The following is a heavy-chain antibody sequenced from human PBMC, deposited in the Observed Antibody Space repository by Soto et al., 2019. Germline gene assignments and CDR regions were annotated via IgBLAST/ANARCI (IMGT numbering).Heavy chain of an antibody. CDR2: MNPNSGNT. CDR1: GYTFTSYD. Sequence: QVQLVQSGAEVKKPGASVKVSGKASGYTFTSYDINWVRQATGQGLEWMGWMNPNSGNTGYAQKCQGRVTMTSNTSISTAYRELSSLRSEDTAVYYCARGGWSGGSCRISPDYWGQGTLVTVSS. D-gene: IGHD2-15*01. CDR3: ARGGWSGGSCRISPDY. J-gene: IGHJ4*02. V-gene: IGHV1-8*01.